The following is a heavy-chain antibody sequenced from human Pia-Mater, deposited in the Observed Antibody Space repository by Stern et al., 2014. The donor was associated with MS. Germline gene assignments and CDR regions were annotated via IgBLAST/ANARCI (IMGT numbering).Heavy chain of an antibody. CDR2: IYPGDSET. D-gene: IGHD1-14*01. CDR3: ARQTTAWASDV. J-gene: IGHJ4*02. V-gene: IGHV5-51*01. CDR1: GYKFSIYW. Sequence: VQLVQSGAELIRPGESLKISCKGSGYKFSIYWIAWVRQMPGKGLEWMGIIYPGDSETRYRPSFQGQVTMSADKSTSTAYLQWSSLNASDPAMYFCARQTTAWASDVWGQGTLVTVSS.